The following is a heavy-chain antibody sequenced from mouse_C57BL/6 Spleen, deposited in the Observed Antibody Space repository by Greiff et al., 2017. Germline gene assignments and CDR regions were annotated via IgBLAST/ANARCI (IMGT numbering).Heavy chain of an antibody. D-gene: IGHD2-1*01. Sequence: DVKLQESGGGLVKPGGSLKLSCAASGFTFSDYGMHWVRQAPEKGLEWVAYISSGSSTIYYADTVKGRFTISRDNAKNTLFLQMTSLRSEDTAMYYCAREGYGNYAMDYWGQGTSVTVSS. V-gene: IGHV5-17*01. CDR1: GFTFSDYG. CDR2: ISSGSSTI. CDR3: AREGYGNYAMDY. J-gene: IGHJ4*01.